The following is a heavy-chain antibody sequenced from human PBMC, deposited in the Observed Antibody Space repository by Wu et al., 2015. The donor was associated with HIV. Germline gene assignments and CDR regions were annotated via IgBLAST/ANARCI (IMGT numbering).Heavy chain of an antibody. CDR1: GYNLKGLD. J-gene: IGHJ6*03. CDR3: ARGGYSGSYYPYYYYYYMDV. Sequence: QVQLLQSGAAVKKPGASVKVSCKISGYNLKGLDMHWVRQAPGKGLEWMGGFNPEDGGKIYTQKFQGRVTMTEDTSTDTAYMELTSLRSEDTAVYYCARGGYSGSYYPYYYYYYMDVWGKGTTVTVSS. D-gene: IGHD1-26*01. V-gene: IGHV1-24*01. CDR2: FNPEDGGK.